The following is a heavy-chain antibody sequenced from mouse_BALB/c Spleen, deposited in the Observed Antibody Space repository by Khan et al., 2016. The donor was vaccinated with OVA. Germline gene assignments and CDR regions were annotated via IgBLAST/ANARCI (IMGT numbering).Heavy chain of an antibody. J-gene: IGHJ4*01. CDR2: INTHSGVP. D-gene: IGHD2-14*01. Sequence: QIQLVQSGPELKKPGETVRISCKASGYIFTNAGMQWVQKMPGKGLKWIGWINTHSGVPKYAEDFKGRFAFSLETSASTVYLQITNLKNEDTATYFCARGGAAYYRNDGGAMDYWGQGTSVTVSS. CDR1: GYIFTNAG. CDR3: ARGGAAYYRNDGGAMDY. V-gene: IGHV9-4*02.